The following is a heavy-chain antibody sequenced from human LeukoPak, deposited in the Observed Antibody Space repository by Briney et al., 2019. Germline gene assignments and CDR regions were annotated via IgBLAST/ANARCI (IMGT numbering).Heavy chain of an antibody. J-gene: IGHJ4*02. CDR2: ISSSSSYT. CDR3: ARVSCSGGSCYYFDC. V-gene: IGHV3-11*06. Sequence: PGGSLRLSCAASRFTFSDYYMSWIRQAPGKGLEWVSYISSSSSYTNYADSVKGRFTISRDNAKNLLYLQMNSLRAEDTAVYYCARVSCSGGSCYYFDCWGQGTLVTVSS. CDR1: RFTFSDYY. D-gene: IGHD2-15*01.